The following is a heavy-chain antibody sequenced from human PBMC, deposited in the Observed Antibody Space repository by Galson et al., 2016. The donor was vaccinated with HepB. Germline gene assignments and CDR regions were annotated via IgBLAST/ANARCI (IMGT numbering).Heavy chain of an antibody. CDR2: INPSDGTT. CDR1: GDTLSNHY. Sequence: SCKASGDTLSNHYLHWVRQAPGQGLEWVGVINPSDGTTNCAERFQGRVTMTRDTSTTSFYMEPSSLRYEDTAEYFCAREIGGTSYFEYWGQGTLVTVSS. CDR3: AREIGGTSYFEY. J-gene: IGHJ4*02. V-gene: IGHV1-46*01. D-gene: IGHD1-7*01.